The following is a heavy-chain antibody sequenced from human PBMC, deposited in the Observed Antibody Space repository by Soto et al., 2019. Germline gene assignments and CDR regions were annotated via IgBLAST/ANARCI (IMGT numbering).Heavy chain of an antibody. CDR1: GGSISSSSYY. V-gene: IGHV4-39*01. J-gene: IGHJ4*02. CDR2: IYYSGST. D-gene: IGHD4-17*01. Sequence: PSETLSLTCTVSGGSISSSSYYWGWIRQPPGKGLEWIGSIYYSGSTYYNPSLKSRVTISVDTSKNQFSLKLSSVTAADTAVYYCARPGMIHYGDYSYFDYWGQGTLVNVSS. CDR3: ARPGMIHYGDYSYFDY.